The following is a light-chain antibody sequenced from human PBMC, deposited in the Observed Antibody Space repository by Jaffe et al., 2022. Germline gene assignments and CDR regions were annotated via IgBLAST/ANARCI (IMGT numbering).Light chain of an antibody. CDR2: AAS. J-gene: IGKJ2*01. Sequence: AIQMTQSPSSLSASVGDRVTITCRASQGIRNDLGWYQQKPGKAPKLLISAASSLQSGVPSRFSGSGSGTDFTLTISSLQPEDFATYYCVQDYNYPLTFGQGTKLEIK. CDR3: VQDYNYPLT. V-gene: IGKV1-6*01. CDR1: QGIRND.